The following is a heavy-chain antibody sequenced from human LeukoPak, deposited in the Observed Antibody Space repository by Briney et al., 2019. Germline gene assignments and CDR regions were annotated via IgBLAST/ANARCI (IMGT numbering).Heavy chain of an antibody. V-gene: IGHV3-48*03. CDR3: ATAVI. Sequence: GGSLRLSCEASGFTFSSYEMNWFRQAPGKGLEWVSYVSKSGGTMKNADSVKGRVTVSRDNAKNSLYLQMNSLTAEDTAVYYCATAVIRGRGTMVTVSS. J-gene: IGHJ3*02. CDR2: VSKSGGTM. CDR1: GFTFSSYE.